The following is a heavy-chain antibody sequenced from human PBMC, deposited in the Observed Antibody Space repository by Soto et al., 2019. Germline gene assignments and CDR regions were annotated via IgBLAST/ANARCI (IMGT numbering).Heavy chain of an antibody. CDR2: ISYDGSNK. CDR1: GFTFSSYG. V-gene: IGHV3-30*18. D-gene: IGHD3-3*01. CDR3: AKDRAYYDFWSGLFDY. J-gene: IGHJ4*02. Sequence: GGSLRLSCAASGFTFSSYGMHWVRQAPGKGLEWVAVISYDGSNKYYAVSVKGRFTISRYNSNNTLYLQMNSLRAEDTAVYCCAKDRAYYDFWSGLFDYWGQGTLVTVSS.